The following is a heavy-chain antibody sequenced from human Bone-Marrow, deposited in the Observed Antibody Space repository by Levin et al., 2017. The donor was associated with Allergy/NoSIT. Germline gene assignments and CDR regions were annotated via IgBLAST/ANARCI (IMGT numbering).Heavy chain of an antibody. CDR2: INSDGSTT. CDR1: GFTFSAYW. CDR3: VRDDAGSAWSFDY. V-gene: IGHV3-74*01. D-gene: IGHD6-19*01. J-gene: IGHJ4*02. Sequence: GESLKISCVASGFTFSAYWMHWVRQAPGKGLVWVSLINSDGSTTDYADSVKGRFTISRDNAKNTLYLQMNSLRAEDTAVYYCVRDDAGSAWSFDYWGQGTLVTVSS.